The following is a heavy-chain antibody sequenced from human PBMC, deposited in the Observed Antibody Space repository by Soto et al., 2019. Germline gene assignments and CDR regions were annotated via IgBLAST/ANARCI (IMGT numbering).Heavy chain of an antibody. Sequence: QVQLQESGPGLVKPSETLSLTCTVSGGSISSYYWSWIRQPPGKGLEWIGYIYYSGSTNYNPSLNSRVTISVDTSKYSLSLNLSAGPAAETAVYYWGRTRGCRYDYIWGSYRSWFDPWGQGTLVTVSS. J-gene: IGHJ5*02. CDR3: GRTRGCRYDYIWGSYRSWFDP. CDR2: IYYSGST. V-gene: IGHV4-59*01. CDR1: GGSISSYY. D-gene: IGHD3-16*02.